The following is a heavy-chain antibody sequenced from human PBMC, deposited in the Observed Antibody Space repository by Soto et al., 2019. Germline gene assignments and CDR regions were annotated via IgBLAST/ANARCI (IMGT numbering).Heavy chain of an antibody. CDR2: VIPIFQST. CDR1: EGTFNSYA. Sequence: HVHLVQSAAEVKKPGSSVRVSCKPSEGTFNSYAISWVRQAPGQGLEWMGAVIPIFQSTSYSQTFPHRVTLTAEKSTSTAYIELSSLPSEDTAFYYCVRSSWDIVATINTHIDSWGQGTLVTVSS. D-gene: IGHD5-12*01. V-gene: IGHV1-69*06. CDR3: VRSSWDIVATINTHIDS. J-gene: IGHJ4*02.